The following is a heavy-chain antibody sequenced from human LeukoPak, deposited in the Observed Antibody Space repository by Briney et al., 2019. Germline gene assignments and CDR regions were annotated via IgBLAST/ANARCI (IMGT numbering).Heavy chain of an antibody. V-gene: IGHV4-34*01. J-gene: IGHJ4*02. CDR3: ARGYYDSWDY. CDR2: INHSGST. Sequence: SETLSLTCAVYGGSFSGYYWSWIRQPPGKGLEWIGEINHSGSTNYNPSLKSRVTISVDRSKNQFSLKLSSVTAADTAVYYCARGYYDSWDYWGQGTLVTVSS. CDR1: GGSFSGYY. D-gene: IGHD3-22*01.